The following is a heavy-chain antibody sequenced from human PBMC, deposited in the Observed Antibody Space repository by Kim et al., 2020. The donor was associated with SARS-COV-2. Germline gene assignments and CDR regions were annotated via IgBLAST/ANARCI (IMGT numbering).Heavy chain of an antibody. D-gene: IGHD3-10*01. CDR2: IYGGGST. CDR1: GLTVSRNA. Sequence: GGSLRLSCAASGLTVSRNAMSWVRQAPGKGLEWVSVIYGGGSTYYADSVKGRFTISRDTSKNTVILQMNSLRAEDTALYYCASGGSESYFFRYWGQGTLVTVSS. V-gene: IGHV3-66*02. J-gene: IGHJ4*02. CDR3: ASGGSESYFFRY.